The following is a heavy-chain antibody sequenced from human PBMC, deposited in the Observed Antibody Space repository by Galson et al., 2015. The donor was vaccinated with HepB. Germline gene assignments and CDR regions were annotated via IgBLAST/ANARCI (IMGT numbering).Heavy chain of an antibody. V-gene: IGHV4-59*08. CDR2: IRYTGDT. CDR1: HGSINNYY. J-gene: IGHJ4*02. CDR3: ARHPGRGSVGYAFDL. Sequence: ETLSLTCSVSHGSINNYYWSWIRQSPGNRPEWIGYIRYTGDTTYNPSLGYRVGMSVDASINQVSLWLTSVTAADTAIYYCARHPGRGSVGYAFDLWGQGTLVTVS. D-gene: IGHD5-12*01.